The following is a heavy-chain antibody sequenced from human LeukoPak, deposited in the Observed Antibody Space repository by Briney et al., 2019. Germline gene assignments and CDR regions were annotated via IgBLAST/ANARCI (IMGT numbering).Heavy chain of an antibody. Sequence: SETLSLTCTVSGGSISSYYWSWIRQPAGKGLEWIGRIYTSGSTNYNPSLKSRVTMSVDTSKNQFSLKLSSVTAADTAVYYCARGLGTRRYSSGWNWFDPWGQGTLATVSS. V-gene: IGHV4-4*07. CDR1: GGSISSYY. D-gene: IGHD6-19*01. CDR2: IYTSGST. CDR3: ARGLGTRRYSSGWNWFDP. J-gene: IGHJ5*02.